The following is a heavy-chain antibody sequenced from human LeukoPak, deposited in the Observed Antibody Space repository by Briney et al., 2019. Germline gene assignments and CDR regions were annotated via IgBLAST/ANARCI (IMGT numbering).Heavy chain of an antibody. CDR2: ISASGGDT. CDR3: AKDAAGPEY. V-gene: IGHV3-23*01. Sequence: GGSLRLSCAASGFTFSSYGMHWVRQAPGKGLEWVSGISASGGDTWYPDSVKGRFTISRDNSKNTLFLQMNSLRVEDTAIYYCAKDAAGPEYWGQGTLVTVSS. CDR1: GFTFSSYG. J-gene: IGHJ4*02. D-gene: IGHD6-13*01.